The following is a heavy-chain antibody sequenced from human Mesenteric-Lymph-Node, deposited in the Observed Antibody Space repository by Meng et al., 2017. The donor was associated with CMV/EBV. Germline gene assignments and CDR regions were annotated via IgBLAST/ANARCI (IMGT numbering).Heavy chain of an antibody. CDR3: AKVYNANSWVALDV. CDR2: ISGSSGRT. Sequence: GGSLRLSCAASGFTFSNYAMSWVRQAPGEGLEWVSAISGSSGRTYYADFEKGRFTISRDNSKNTLYLQMSSLTAEDTAVYYCAKVYNANSWVALDVWGQGTMVTVSS. CDR1: GFTFSNYA. D-gene: IGHD3-10*01. V-gene: IGHV3-23*01. J-gene: IGHJ3*01.